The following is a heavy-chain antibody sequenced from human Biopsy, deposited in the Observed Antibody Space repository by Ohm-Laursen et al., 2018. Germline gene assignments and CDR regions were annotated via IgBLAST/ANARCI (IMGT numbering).Heavy chain of an antibody. CDR1: GYTFTAFS. CDR2: INPKSGDT. D-gene: IGHD2-2*01. V-gene: IGHV1-2*02. Sequence: GSSAKVSCKPSGYTFTAFSVHWLRQAPGQGLEWMGWINPKSGDTDYPQNFQGRVSMTRDTSISTAYMDLSRLRSDDTAVYYCARGRRHCSGTCSRWYFDLWGRGTLVTVSS. CDR3: ARGRRHCSGTCSRWYFDL. J-gene: IGHJ2*01.